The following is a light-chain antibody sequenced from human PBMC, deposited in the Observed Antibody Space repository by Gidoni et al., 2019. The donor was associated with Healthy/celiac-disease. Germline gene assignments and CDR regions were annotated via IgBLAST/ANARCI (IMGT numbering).Light chain of an antibody. CDR2: LGS. CDR3: MQALQTPRT. CDR1: QSLLHSNGYNY. Sequence: DIVMTQSPLSLPVTPGEPASLSCRSSQSLLHSNGYNYLDWYLQKPGQSHQLLIYLGSNRASGVPDRFSGSGSGTDFTLKISRVEAEDVGVYYCMQALQTPRTFGQGTKVEIK. V-gene: IGKV2-28*01. J-gene: IGKJ1*01.